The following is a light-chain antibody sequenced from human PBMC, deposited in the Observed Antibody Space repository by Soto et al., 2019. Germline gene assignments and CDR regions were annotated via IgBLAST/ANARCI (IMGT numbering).Light chain of an antibody. CDR1: QSVSGN. Sequence: IVMTQSPATLSVSPGERVTLSCRASQSVSGNLAWYQQKPGQAPRLLIFGASTRATGIPARFSGSGSGTEFTLTITSLQSEDFAVYYCQQYNNWPPLTFGGGTTVEIK. V-gene: IGKV3-15*01. J-gene: IGKJ4*01. CDR2: GAS. CDR3: QQYNNWPPLT.